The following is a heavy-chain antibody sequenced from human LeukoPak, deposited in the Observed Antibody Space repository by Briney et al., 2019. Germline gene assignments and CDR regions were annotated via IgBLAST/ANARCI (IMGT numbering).Heavy chain of an antibody. CDR3: ANAGERWLQLTY. D-gene: IGHD5-24*01. V-gene: IGHV4-59*11. Sequence: SETLSLTCTVSGGSISSHYWSWIRQPPGKGLEWIGYIYYSGSTNYNPSLKSRVTISVDTSKNQFSLKLSSVTAADTAVYYCANAGERWLQLTYWGQGTLVTVSS. CDR2: IYYSGST. CDR1: GGSISSHY. J-gene: IGHJ4*02.